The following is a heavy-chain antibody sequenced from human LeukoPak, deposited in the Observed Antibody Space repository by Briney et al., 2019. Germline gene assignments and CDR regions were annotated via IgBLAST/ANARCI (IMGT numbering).Heavy chain of an antibody. V-gene: IGHV3-23*01. CDR3: ATAASITMPLDV. CDR2: ISGSGRET. CDR1: GFSFNAYA. J-gene: IGHJ6*04. D-gene: IGHD3-10*01. Sequence: GGSLRLSCAASGFSFNAYALSWVRQALGKGLEWVSAISGSGRETYYADSVKGRFAISRDNSKNTLYLQMNSLRAEDTAVYYCATAASITMPLDVWGKGTTVTVSS.